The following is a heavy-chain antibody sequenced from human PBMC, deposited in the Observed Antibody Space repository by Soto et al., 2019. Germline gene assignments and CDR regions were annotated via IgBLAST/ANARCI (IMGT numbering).Heavy chain of an antibody. J-gene: IGHJ4*02. D-gene: IGHD2-21*02. CDR2: IYSGGST. Sequence: GGSLRLSCAASGFTVSSNYMSWVRQAPGKGLEWVSVIYSGGSTYYADSVKGRFTISRHNSKNTLYLQMNSLRAEDTAVYYCAKSEYCGGDCYTGIFDYWGQGTLVTVSS. V-gene: IGHV3-53*01. CDR3: AKSEYCGGDCYTGIFDY. CDR1: GFTVSSNY.